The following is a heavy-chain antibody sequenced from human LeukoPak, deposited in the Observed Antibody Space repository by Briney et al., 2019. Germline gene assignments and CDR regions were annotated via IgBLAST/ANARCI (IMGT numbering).Heavy chain of an antibody. J-gene: IGHJ5*02. V-gene: IGHV4-34*01. CDR2: INHSGST. CDR1: GASYSDYY. CDR3: ARQTGSSQIVGATTRFDP. Sequence: PSETLSLTCGVYGASYSDYYWSWIRQPPGKGLEWIGEINHSGSTNYNPSLKSRVTISVDTSKNQFSLKLSSVTAADTAVYYCARQTGSSQIVGATTRFDPWGQGTLVTVSS. D-gene: IGHD1-26*01.